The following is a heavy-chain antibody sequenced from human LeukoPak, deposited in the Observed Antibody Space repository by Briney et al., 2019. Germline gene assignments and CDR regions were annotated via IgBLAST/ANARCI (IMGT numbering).Heavy chain of an antibody. CDR2: IQNDEIDK. CDR3: AKEVKLLPFDC. CDR1: GFSFGSYG. V-gene: IGHV3-30*02. D-gene: IGHD4-23*01. J-gene: IGHJ4*02. Sequence: GGSLRLSCAASGFSFGSYGIHWVRQAPGKGLEWVAFIQNDEIDKFYADSVKGRFTVSRDNSKNTLYLQMNSLRAEATAVYYCAKEVKLLPFDCWGQGALVTVSS.